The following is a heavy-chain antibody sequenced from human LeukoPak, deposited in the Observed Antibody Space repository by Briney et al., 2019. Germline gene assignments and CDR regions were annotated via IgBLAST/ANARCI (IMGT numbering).Heavy chain of an antibody. CDR2: ISSSGSSR. CDR3: ARESYWSSTSCYGGDY. CDR1: GFTFSDYN. Sequence: PGGSLRLSCAASGFTFSDYNMSWIRQAPGKGLEWVSYISSSGSSRYYADSVKGRFTISRDNAKNSLYLQMNSLRAEDTAVYYCARESYWSSTSCYGGDYWGQGTLVTVSS. V-gene: IGHV3-11*01. D-gene: IGHD2-2*01. J-gene: IGHJ4*02.